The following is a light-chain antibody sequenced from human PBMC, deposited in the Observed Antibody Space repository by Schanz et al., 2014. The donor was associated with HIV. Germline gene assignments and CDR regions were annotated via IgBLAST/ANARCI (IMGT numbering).Light chain of an antibody. Sequence: QSALTQPASVSGSPGQSITISCSGASSNIGNYNLVSWFQHHPGEAPKIVIFEVRQRPSGVSNRFSGSKSGNTASLTIFELQLEEEAQYYCRSYTSSSTVGFGGGAKLTVI. J-gene: IGLJ3*02. CDR3: RSYTSSSTVG. CDR1: SSNIGNYNL. V-gene: IGLV2-14*02. CDR2: EVR.